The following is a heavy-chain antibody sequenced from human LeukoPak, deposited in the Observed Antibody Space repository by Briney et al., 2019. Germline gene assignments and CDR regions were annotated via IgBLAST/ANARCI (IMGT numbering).Heavy chain of an antibody. CDR1: GFTFDDYA. D-gene: IGHD6-19*01. J-gene: IGHJ4*02. CDR2: ISGDGGST. CDR3: AKDHSVLQWLGDFDY. Sequence: PGGSLRLSCAASGFTFDDYAMLWVRQAPGKGPEWVSLISGDGGSTYYADSVKGRFTISRDNSKNSLYLQMNSLRTEDTALYYCAKDHSVLQWLGDFDYWGQGTLVTVSS. V-gene: IGHV3-43*02.